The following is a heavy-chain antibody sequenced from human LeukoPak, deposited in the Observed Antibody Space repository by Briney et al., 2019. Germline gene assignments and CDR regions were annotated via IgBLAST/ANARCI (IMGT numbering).Heavy chain of an antibody. J-gene: IGHJ4*02. V-gene: IGHV4-34*01. CDR3: VRYSYGLSYYFDY. CDR1: GGSFSGYY. D-gene: IGHD5-18*01. CDR2: INHSGST. Sequence: SETLSLTCAVYGGSFSGYYWSWIRQPPGKGLEWIGEINHSGSTNYNPSLKSRVTISVDTSKNQFSLKLSSVTAADTAVYYCVRYSYGLSYYFDYWGQGTLVTVSS.